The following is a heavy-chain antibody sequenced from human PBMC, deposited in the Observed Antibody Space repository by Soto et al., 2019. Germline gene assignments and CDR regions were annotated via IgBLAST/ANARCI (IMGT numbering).Heavy chain of an antibody. D-gene: IGHD1-26*01. CDR1: GGSISSSSYY. CDR3: AREEGGYSGFFDI. J-gene: IGHJ3*02. V-gene: IGHV4-39*02. Sequence: SETLSLTCTVSGGSISSSSYYWGWIRQPPGKGLEWIGSIYYSGSTYYNPSLKSRVTISVDTSKNQFSLKLSSVTAADTAVYYCAREEGGYSGFFDIWGQGTMVTVSS. CDR2: IYYSGST.